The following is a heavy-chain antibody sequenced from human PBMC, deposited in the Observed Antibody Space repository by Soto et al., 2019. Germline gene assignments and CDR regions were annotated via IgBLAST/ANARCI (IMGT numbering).Heavy chain of an antibody. V-gene: IGHV5-51*01. CDR3: ARSPRRRPSFDY. Sequence: GESLKISCQCSGYTFSNFWIAWVRQLPGKGLEWMGIIYPGDYETRYSPSFHGKVTISADRSIGTAYLQWSSLEASDSAFYFCARSPRRRPSFDYWGQGALVTVSS. CDR1: GYTFSNFW. J-gene: IGHJ4*02. CDR2: IYPGDYET.